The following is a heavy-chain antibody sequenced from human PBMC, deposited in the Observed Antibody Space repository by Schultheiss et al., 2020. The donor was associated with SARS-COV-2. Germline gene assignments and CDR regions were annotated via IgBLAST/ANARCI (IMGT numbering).Heavy chain of an antibody. J-gene: IGHJ6*03. V-gene: IGHV4-59*01. CDR2: IYYSGST. CDR1: GGSISSYY. CDR3: ARVAYYDFWSGYHYYYYYYMDV. Sequence: SETLSLTCTVSGGSISSYYWSWIRQPPGKGLEWIGTIYYSGSTNYNPSLKSRVTISVDTSKNQFSLKLSSVTAADTAVYYCARVAYYDFWSGYHYYYYYYMDVWGKGTTVTVSS. D-gene: IGHD3-3*01.